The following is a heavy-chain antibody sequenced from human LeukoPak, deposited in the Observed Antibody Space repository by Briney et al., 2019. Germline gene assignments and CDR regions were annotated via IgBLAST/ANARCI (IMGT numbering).Heavy chain of an antibody. J-gene: IGHJ4*02. CDR2: ISDSGGRT. D-gene: IGHD3-22*01. Sequence: GGSLRLSCAVSGITLSNYGMRWARQAPGKGLEWVAGISDSGGRTKYADSVKGRFTISRDNSKNTLYLQMNSLRAEDTAVYFCAKRGVVIRVILVGFHKEAYYFDSWGQGALVTVSS. CDR1: GITLSNYG. V-gene: IGHV3-23*01. CDR3: AKRGVVIRVILVGFHKEAYYFDS.